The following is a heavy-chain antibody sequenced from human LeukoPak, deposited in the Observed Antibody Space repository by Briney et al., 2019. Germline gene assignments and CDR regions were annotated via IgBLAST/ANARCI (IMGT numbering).Heavy chain of an antibody. V-gene: IGHV4-34*01. D-gene: IGHD3-3*01. CDR1: GGSFSGYY. Sequence: PSETLSLTCAVYGGSFSGYYWSWIRQPPGKGLEWIGEINHSGSTNYNPSLKSRVTISVDTSKNQFSLKLSSVTAADTAVYYCARHADDFWSGYPDYWGQGTLVTVSS. CDR3: ARHADDFWSGYPDY. J-gene: IGHJ4*02. CDR2: INHSGST.